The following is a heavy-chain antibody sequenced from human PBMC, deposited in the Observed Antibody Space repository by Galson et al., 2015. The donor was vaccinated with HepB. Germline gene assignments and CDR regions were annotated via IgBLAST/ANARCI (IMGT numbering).Heavy chain of an antibody. J-gene: IGHJ4*02. CDR1: GFTFSSYG. CDR2: IWYDGSNK. Sequence: SLRLSCAASGFTFSSYGMHWVRQAPGKGLEWVAVIWYDGSNKYYADSVKGRFTISRDNSKNTLYLQMNSLRAEDTAVYYCAKGYDSSAPHAGGVEFDYWGQGTLVTVSS. D-gene: IGHD3-22*01. CDR3: AKGYDSSAPHAGGVEFDY. V-gene: IGHV3-33*06.